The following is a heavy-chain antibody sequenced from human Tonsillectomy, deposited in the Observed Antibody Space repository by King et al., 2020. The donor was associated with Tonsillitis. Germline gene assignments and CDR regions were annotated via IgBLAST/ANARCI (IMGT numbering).Heavy chain of an antibody. D-gene: IGHD6-13*01. Sequence: QLVQSGAEVKKPGASEKVSCKASGYIFTDYYIHWVRQAPAQGLEWMGWINPDSGDTRNAQKFQGRVIITSDTSVSTAFMELSSLTSDDTAVYYCARVRGSTWYAEIDFWGQGPLVTVSA. V-gene: IGHV1-2*02. J-gene: IGHJ4*02. CDR1: GYIFTDYY. CDR2: INPDSGDT. CDR3: ARVRGSTWYAEIDF.